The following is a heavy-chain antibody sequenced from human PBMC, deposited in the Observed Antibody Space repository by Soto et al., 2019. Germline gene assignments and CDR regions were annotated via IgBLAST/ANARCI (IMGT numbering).Heavy chain of an antibody. CDR3: AKSPRGEMATD. D-gene: IGHD5-12*01. CDR1: GYTFINYH. Sequence: QVQLVQSGGEVKKPGASVTVSCKASGYTFINYHITWVRQAPGQGLEWMAWINTYNGMTDYAQRFPGRVTMTRDTSTSTAYMALRNLGSEDTAVYFCAKSPRGEMATDWGQGTLVTVSS. CDR2: INTYNGMT. J-gene: IGHJ4*02. V-gene: IGHV1-18*01.